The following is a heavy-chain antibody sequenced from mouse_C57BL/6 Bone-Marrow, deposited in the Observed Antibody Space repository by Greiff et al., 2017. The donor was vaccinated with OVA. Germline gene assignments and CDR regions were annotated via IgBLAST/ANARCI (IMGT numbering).Heavy chain of an antibody. V-gene: IGHV1-18*01. CDR2: INTNNGGI. CDR3: ARWGQLRRGFSY. D-gene: IGHD3-2*02. Sequence: VQLQQSGPELVKPGASVKIPCTASGYTFTDYNMDWVKQSHGTSLEWIGDINTNNGGIIYNQKFKVKATLTVDKASSTAYMERRILTSEDTAVYYGARWGQLRRGFSYWGQGTLVTVSA. CDR1: GYTFTDYN. J-gene: IGHJ3*01.